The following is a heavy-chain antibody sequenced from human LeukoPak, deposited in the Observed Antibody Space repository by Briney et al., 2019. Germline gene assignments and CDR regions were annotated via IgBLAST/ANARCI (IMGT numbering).Heavy chain of an antibody. CDR1: GGSFSGYY. CDR2: INHSRST. D-gene: IGHD4-17*01. V-gene: IGHV4-34*01. J-gene: IGHJ5*02. Sequence: PSETLSLTCAVYGGSFSGYYWSWIRQPPGKGLEWIGEINHSRSTNYNPSLKSRVTISVDTPKNQFSLKLSSVTAADTAVYYCARESYGDYVGGQNWFDPWGQGTLVTVSS. CDR3: ARESYGDYVGGQNWFDP.